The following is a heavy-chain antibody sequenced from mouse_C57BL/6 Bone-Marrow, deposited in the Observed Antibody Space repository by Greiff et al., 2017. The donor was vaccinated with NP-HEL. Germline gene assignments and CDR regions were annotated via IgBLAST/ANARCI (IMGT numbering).Heavy chain of an antibody. CDR1: GYTFTSYW. D-gene: IGHD2-4*01. CDR2: IDPSDSYT. V-gene: IGHV1-59*01. CDR3: ARGDDLVPYFDY. Sequence: VQLQQPGAELVRPGTSVKLSCKASGYTFTSYWMHWVKQRPGQGLEWIGVIDPSDSYTNYNQKFKGKATLTVDTSSSTAYMQLSSLTSEDSAVYYCARGDDLVPYFDYWGQGTTLTVSS. J-gene: IGHJ2*01.